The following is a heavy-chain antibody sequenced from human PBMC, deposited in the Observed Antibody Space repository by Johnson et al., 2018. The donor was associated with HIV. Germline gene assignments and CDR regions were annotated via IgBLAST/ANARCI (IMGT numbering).Heavy chain of an antibody. V-gene: IGHV3-30*04. CDR1: RFTFSSYA. J-gene: IGHJ3*02. CDR2: ISYDGSNK. D-gene: IGHD3-3*01. CDR3: AKDVLRFLESRLNAFDI. Sequence: QVQLVESGGGVVQPGRSLRLSCAASRFTFSSYAMHWVRQAPGKGLEWVAIISYDGSNKNYADSVKGRFTVSRDNSKNTLFLQMNGLRAEDTAVYYCAKDVLRFLESRLNAFDIWGQGTMVTVSS.